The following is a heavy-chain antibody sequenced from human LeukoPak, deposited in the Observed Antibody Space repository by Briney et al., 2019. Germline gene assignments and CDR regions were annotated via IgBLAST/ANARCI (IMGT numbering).Heavy chain of an antibody. Sequence: PGGTLRLSCAASGFTFSSYGMSWVRQAPGKGLEWVSAISGSGGSTYYADSVKGRFTISRDNSKNTLYLQMNSLRAEDTAVYYCAKNFFLYYDGWGQGTLVTVSS. V-gene: IGHV3-23*01. CDR2: ISGSGGST. D-gene: IGHD3-22*01. CDR1: GFTFSSYG. J-gene: IGHJ4*02. CDR3: AKNFFLYYDG.